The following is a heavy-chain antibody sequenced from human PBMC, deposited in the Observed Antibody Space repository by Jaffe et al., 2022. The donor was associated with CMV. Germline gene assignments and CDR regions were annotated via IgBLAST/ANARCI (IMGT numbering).Heavy chain of an antibody. V-gene: IGHV4-39*02. CDR2: IYYSGST. Sequence: QLQLQESGPGLVKPSETLSLTCTVSGGSISSSSYYWGWIRQPPGKGLEWIGSIYYSGSTYYNPSLKSRVTISVDTSKNQFSLKLSSVTAADTAVYYCARDVPHEYYDSSGYYHNWFDPWGQGTLVTVSS. CDR1: GGSISSSSYY. J-gene: IGHJ5*02. CDR3: ARDVPHEYYDSSGYYHNWFDP. D-gene: IGHD3-22*01.